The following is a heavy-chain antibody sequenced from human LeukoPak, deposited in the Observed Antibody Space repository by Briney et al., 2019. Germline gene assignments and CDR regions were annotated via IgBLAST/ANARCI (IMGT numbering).Heavy chain of an antibody. Sequence: ASVKVSCKASGYTFSDFYIHWVRQAPGQGLEYVGWITPKSGDTYSPQRFQGRVTMTRDASISTAYMELSGLRSDDTAVYFCARVRLADERAWAYWGQGTLVTVSS. CDR1: GYTFSDFY. J-gene: IGHJ4*02. D-gene: IGHD3-3*02. CDR3: ARVRLADERAWAY. CDR2: ITPKSGDT. V-gene: IGHV1-2*02.